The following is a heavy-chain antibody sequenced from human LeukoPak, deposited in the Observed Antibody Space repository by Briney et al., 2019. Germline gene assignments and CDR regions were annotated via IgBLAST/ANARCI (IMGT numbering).Heavy chain of an antibody. J-gene: IGHJ4*02. CDR1: GGSISSGDYY. CDR2: IYYSGST. Sequence: SQTLSLTCTVSGGSISSGDYYWSWIRQPPGKGLEWIGYIYYSGSTYYNPSLKSRVTISVGTSKNQFSLKLSSVTAADTAVYYCARGLNDYGDYALNYWGQGTLVTVSS. V-gene: IGHV4-30-4*01. CDR3: ARGLNDYGDYALNY. D-gene: IGHD4-17*01.